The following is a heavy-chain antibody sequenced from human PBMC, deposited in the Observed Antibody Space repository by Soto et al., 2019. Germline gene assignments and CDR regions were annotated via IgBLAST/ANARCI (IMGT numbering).Heavy chain of an antibody. CDR2: IFSNDEK. J-gene: IGHJ4*02. CDR3: ARTRPYQPLLSSDY. Sequence: QVTLKESGPVLVKPTETLTLTCTVSGFSLSNARMGVSWIRQPPGKALEWLAHIFSNDEKSYSTSRKSSRTTSKDTSKSQGVLTMTNMDPVDTATYYCARTRPYQPLLSSDYWGQGTLVTVSS. D-gene: IGHD2-2*01. V-gene: IGHV2-26*01. CDR1: GFSLSNARMG.